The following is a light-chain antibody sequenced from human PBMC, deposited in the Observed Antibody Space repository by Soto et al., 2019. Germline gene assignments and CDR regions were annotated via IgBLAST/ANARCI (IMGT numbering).Light chain of an antibody. V-gene: IGKV1-5*01. Sequence: DIQMTQSPSTLSASVGDRVTITCRASQSISSWLAWYQQKPGKAPKLLIYAASSLQSGVPSRFSGSGSGTDFTLTSSSLQHEDVATYYCQQYDDLPITFGQGTRLEIK. CDR2: AAS. CDR3: QQYDDLPIT. J-gene: IGKJ5*01. CDR1: QSISSW.